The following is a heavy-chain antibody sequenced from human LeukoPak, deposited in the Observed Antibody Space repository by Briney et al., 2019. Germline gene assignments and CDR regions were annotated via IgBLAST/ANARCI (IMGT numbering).Heavy chain of an antibody. CDR1: GFIFSSYW. V-gene: IGHV3-7*01. CDR2: IKQDGSEK. D-gene: IGHD4-17*01. J-gene: IGHJ5*02. CDR3: ARAPGEDWFDP. Sequence: GGSLRLSCAASGFIFSSYWMSWVRQAPGKGLEWVASIKQDGSEKYYVDSVKGRFTISRDNAKNSLYLQMNSLRAEDTALYYCARAPGEDWFDPWGQGTLVTVSS.